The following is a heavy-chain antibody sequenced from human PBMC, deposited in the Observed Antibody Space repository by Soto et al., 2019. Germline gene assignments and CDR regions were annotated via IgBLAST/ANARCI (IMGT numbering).Heavy chain of an antibody. V-gene: IGHV1-18*01. J-gene: IGHJ6*02. CDR1: HYSFARYG. CDR2: ISTYNSNT. D-gene: IGHD2-15*01. Sequence: ASVKVSCKASHYSFARYGIGWVRQAPGQGLERMGWISTYNSNTKYAQKFQGRVTMTTDTPTSTAYMNLRSLTSDDTAVYYCAREGYCSSGSCALYSHDFFGMDVWGQGTTVTVSS. CDR3: AREGYCSSGSCALYSHDFFGMDV.